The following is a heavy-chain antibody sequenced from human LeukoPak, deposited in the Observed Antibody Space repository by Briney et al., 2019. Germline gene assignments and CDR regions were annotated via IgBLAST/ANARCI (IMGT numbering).Heavy chain of an antibody. D-gene: IGHD3-22*01. CDR2: MNPNSGNT. V-gene: IGHV1-8*03. Sequence: ASVKVSCKASGYTFTSYDINWVRQATGQGLEWMGWMNPNSGNTGYAQKFQGRVTITRNTSISTAYMELSSLRSEDTAVYYCARAQRRHYYDSSGYYYEDYWGQGTLVTVSS. CDR3: ARAQRRHYYDSSGYYYEDY. CDR1: GYTFTSYD. J-gene: IGHJ4*02.